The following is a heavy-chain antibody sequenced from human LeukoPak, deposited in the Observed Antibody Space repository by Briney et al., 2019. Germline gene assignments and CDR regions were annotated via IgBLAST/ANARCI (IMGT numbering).Heavy chain of an antibody. D-gene: IGHD3-16*01. CDR1: GFIFSNYG. CDR2: MTYDGSKK. CDR3: AKDRAPLDDYSLGSSPRFDY. V-gene: IGHV3-30*18. Sequence: GRSLRLSCAGSGFIFSNYGIHWVRQSPGRGLEWVAGMTYDGSKKFHADSVKGRFTISRDNSQSTVYLEMKGLRVEDTAVYYCAKDRAPLDDYSLGSSPRFDYWGQGTLVTVAS. J-gene: IGHJ4*02.